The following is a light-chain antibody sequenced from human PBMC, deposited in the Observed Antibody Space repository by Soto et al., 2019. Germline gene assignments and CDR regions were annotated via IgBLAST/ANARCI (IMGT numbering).Light chain of an antibody. CDR2: GNS. CDR3: QSYDSSLSGYVV. CDR1: SSNIGAGYD. V-gene: IGLV1-40*01. J-gene: IGLJ2*01. Sequence: QAVVTQPPSVSGAPGQRVTISCTGRSSNIGAGYDVHWYQQLPGTAPKLLIYGNSNRPSGVPDRFSGSKSGTSASLAITGLQAEDEADYSCQSYDSSLSGYVVFGGGTKVTVL.